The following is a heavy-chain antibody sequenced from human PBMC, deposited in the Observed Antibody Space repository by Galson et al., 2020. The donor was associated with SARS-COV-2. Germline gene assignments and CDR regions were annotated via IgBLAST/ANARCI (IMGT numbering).Heavy chain of an antibody. CDR1: GLAFIGYGNW. J-gene: IGHJ5*02. V-gene: IGHV5-10-1*01. CDR2: IDPGDSYT. D-gene: IGHD2-8*01. CDR3: ARLRVSAFVAAWLDP. Sequence: AEGINGESLKISCQASGLAFIGYGNWIAWVRQVPGKGLEWLGRIDPGDSYTNYNPSFQGRVTISPDRSTTTAFLQWSSLKASDTAIYYCARLRVSAFVAAWLDPWGQGTLGTVAS.